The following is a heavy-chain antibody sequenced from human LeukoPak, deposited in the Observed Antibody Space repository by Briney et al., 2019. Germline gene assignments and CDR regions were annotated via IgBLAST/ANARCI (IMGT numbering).Heavy chain of an antibody. J-gene: IGHJ4*02. CDR1: GFSFSSYA. CDR2: ISYDGSNA. D-gene: IGHD4-11*01. V-gene: IGHV3-30*04. Sequence: PGRSLRLSCAASGFSFSSYAMHWVRQAPGKGLEWVAVISYDGSNAYYADSVKSRFTISRDNPKNTLYLQMSSLRAEDTAVFYCARDHYSNLYFFDYWGQGTLVTVSS. CDR3: ARDHYSNLYFFDY.